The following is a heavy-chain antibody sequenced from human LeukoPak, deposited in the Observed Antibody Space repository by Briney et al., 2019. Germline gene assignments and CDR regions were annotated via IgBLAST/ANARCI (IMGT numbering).Heavy chain of an antibody. J-gene: IGHJ6*03. CDR1: GFTFSSYA. CDR2: IAGSGTAT. Sequence: GGSLRLSCAASGFTFSSYAMSWVRQAPGKGLKWVSVIAGSGTATNYADSAKGRFTISRDNSKNTLYLQMNSLRVEDTAVYYCAKGPLSDSHYYMDVWGRGTTVTVSS. CDR3: AKGPLSDSHYYMDV. V-gene: IGHV3-23*01.